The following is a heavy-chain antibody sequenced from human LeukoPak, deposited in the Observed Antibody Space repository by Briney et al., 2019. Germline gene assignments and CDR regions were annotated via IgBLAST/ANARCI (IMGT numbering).Heavy chain of an antibody. CDR3: ARVFSHWGWPGDYYFDY. Sequence: GGSLRLSCAASGFTFSVHYMTWIRQAPGKGLQWISYISNDGTKTYYADSVRGRFTNSRDNGKNLVYLQMNSLRVEDTAVYYCARVFSHWGWPGDYYFDYWGQGSLVTVSS. J-gene: IGHJ4*02. V-gene: IGHV3-11*04. CDR1: GFTFSVHY. D-gene: IGHD3-16*01. CDR2: ISNDGTKT.